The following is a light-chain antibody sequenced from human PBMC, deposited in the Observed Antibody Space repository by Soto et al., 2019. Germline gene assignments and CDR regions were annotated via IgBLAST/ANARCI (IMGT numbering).Light chain of an antibody. J-gene: IGKJ1*01. CDR3: QHYNNWPRA. Sequence: EIVMTQCPATMSVSPGGRVTLSCRASQSVSSNLAWYQQKAGHAPRLLIDGASTRATGIPDRFSGSGSGTEFTLTISSLQSEDSAVYYCQHYNNWPRAFGQGTKVEIK. CDR1: QSVSSN. V-gene: IGKV3-15*01. CDR2: GAS.